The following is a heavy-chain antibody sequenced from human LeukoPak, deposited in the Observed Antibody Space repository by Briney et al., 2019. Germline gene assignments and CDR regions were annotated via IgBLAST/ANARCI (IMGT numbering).Heavy chain of an antibody. CDR2: IYYSGST. D-gene: IGHD4-11*01. CDR1: GGSISSSSYY. V-gene: IGHV4-39*01. Sequence: SETLSLTCTVSGGSISSSSYYWGWIRQPPGKGLEWIGSIYYSGSTYYNPSLKSRVTISVDTSKNQFSPELSSVTAADTAVYYCARHRSNDFEYWGQGTLVTVSS. J-gene: IGHJ4*02. CDR3: ARHRSNDFEY.